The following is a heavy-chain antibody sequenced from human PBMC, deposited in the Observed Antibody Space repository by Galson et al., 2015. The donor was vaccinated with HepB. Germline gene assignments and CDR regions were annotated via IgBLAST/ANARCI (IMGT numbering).Heavy chain of an antibody. CDR2: ISSSSSYT. D-gene: IGHD2-2*01. J-gene: IGHJ6*02. Sequence: SLRLSCAASGFTFSDYYMSWIRQAPGKGLEWVSYISSSSSYTNYADSVKGRFTISRDNAKNSLYLQMNSLRAEDTAVYYCARIPCYDSYYYYGMDVWGQGTTVTVSS. CDR1: GFTFSDYY. CDR3: ARIPCYDSYYYYGMDV. V-gene: IGHV3-11*03.